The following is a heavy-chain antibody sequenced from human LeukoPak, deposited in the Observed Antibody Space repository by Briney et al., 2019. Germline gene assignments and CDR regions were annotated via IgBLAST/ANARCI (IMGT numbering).Heavy chain of an antibody. J-gene: IGHJ4*02. Sequence: PGGSLRLSCAASGFTFSSYSMNWVRQAPGKGLEWVSYISSSSSTIYYADSVKGRFTISRDNAKNSLYLQMNSLRAEDTAVYYCARDILLLWFGEGLDYWGQGTLVTVSS. CDR1: GFTFSSYS. D-gene: IGHD3-10*01. CDR2: ISSSSSTI. V-gene: IGHV3-48*04. CDR3: ARDILLLWFGEGLDY.